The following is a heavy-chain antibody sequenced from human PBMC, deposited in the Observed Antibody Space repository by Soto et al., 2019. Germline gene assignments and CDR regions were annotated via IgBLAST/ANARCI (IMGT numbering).Heavy chain of an antibody. CDR1: GFTFSDYY. V-gene: IGHV3-11*06. J-gene: IGHJ4*02. CDR3: ARTPDCTNGVCSAGFDY. CDR2: ISSSSSYT. Sequence: QVQLVESGGGLVKPGGSLRLSCAASGFTFSDYYMSWIRQAPGKGLEWVSYISSSSSYTNYADSVKGRFTISRDNAKNSLYLQMNSLRAEDTALYYCARTPDCTNGVCSAGFDYWGQGTLVTVSS. D-gene: IGHD2-8*01.